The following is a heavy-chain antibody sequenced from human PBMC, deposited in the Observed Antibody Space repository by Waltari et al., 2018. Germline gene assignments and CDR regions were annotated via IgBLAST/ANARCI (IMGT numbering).Heavy chain of an antibody. J-gene: IGHJ5*02. CDR1: GFTFSSYW. CDR3: ARDTSSGWYAGSWFDP. V-gene: IGHV3-7*01. Sequence: EVQLVESGGGLVQPGWSLRLSCAASGFTFSSYWMSWVRQAPGKGLEWVANIKQDGSEKYYVDAVKGRFTISRDNAKNSLYVQMNSLRAEDTAVYYCARDTSSGWYAGSWFDPWGQGTLVTVSS. CDR2: IKQDGSEK. D-gene: IGHD6-19*01.